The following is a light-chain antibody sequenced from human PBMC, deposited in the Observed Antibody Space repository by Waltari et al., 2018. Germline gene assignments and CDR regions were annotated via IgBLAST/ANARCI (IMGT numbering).Light chain of an antibody. CDR2: ASS. CDR3: HQSFRDPPT. V-gene: IGKV1-39*01. CDR1: QIIGSY. J-gene: IGKJ4*01. Sequence: IQLTPTPSSLSASIGDTVSITCRSSQIIGSYLNWYQHRPGTAPKLLIYASSNLQSGVPSRFRGSGSGTDFTLTITSLQSEDVATYYCHQSFRDPPTFGGGTRVEIK.